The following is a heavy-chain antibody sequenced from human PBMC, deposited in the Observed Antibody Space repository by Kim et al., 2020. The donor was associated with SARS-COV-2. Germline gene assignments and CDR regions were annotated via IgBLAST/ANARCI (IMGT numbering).Heavy chain of an antibody. CDR2: MNPNSGNT. D-gene: IGHD3-10*01. J-gene: IGHJ5*02. CDR1: GYTFTSYD. CDR3: ARGFLTMVRGVILYRRFDP. Sequence: ASVKVSCKASGYTFTSYDINWVRQATGQGLEWMGWMNPNSGNTGYAQKFQGRVTMTRNTSISTAYMELSSLRSEDTAVYYCARGFLTMVRGVILYRRFDPWGQGTLVTVSS. V-gene: IGHV1-8*01.